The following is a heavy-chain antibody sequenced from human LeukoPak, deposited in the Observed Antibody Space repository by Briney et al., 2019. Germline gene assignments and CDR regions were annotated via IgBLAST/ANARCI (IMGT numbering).Heavy chain of an antibody. CDR3: ARDRDYYFDY. V-gene: IGHV3-33*01. J-gene: IGHJ4*02. CDR2: IWFDGSNN. Sequence: GGSLRLSCAASGFTFSSYGMHWVRQAPGKGLEWVAVIWFDGSNNYYADSVKGRFTISRDNPKNTLYLQMNSLRAEDTAVYYCARDRDYYFDYWGQGTLVTVSS. CDR1: GFTFSSYG. D-gene: IGHD3-10*01.